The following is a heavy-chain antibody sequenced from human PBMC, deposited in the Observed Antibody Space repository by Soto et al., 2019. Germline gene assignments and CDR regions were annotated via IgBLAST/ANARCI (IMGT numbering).Heavy chain of an antibody. J-gene: IGHJ6*04. CDR2: IYYSGST. CDR1: GGSISSYY. V-gene: IGHV4-59*01. D-gene: IGHD3-3*01. CDR3: ARDNAAYYDFWSGYPLDV. Sequence: SETLSLTCTVSGGSISSYYWSWIRQPPGKGLEWIGYIYYSGSTNYNPSLKSRVAISVDTSKNQFSLKLSSVTAADTAVYYCARDNAAYYDFWSGYPLDVWGKGTTVTVSS.